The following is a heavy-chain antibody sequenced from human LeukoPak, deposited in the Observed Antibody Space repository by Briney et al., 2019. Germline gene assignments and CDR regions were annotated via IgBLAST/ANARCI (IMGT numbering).Heavy chain of an antibody. V-gene: IGHV3-15*01. J-gene: IGHJ3*02. CDR3: TTYARGFWRGYYTGDAFDI. Sequence: GGSLRLSCAASGFTFSNAWMSWVRQAPGKGLEWVGRIKSKTDGGTTDYAAPVKGRFTISRDDSKNTLYLQMNSLKTEDTAVYYCTTYARGFWRGYYTGDAFDIWGQGTMVTVSS. D-gene: IGHD3-3*01. CDR1: GFTFSNAW. CDR2: IKSKTDGGTT.